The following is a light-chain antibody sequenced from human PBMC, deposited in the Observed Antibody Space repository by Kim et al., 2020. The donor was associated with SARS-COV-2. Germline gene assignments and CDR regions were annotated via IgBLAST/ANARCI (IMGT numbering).Light chain of an antibody. V-gene: IGLV4-60*03. J-gene: IGLJ3*02. Sequence: SSVQLTCPLSIGHSSYIIAWHQKQPGKAPRYLMKLEGSGSYNKGSGVPDRFSGSSSGADRYLTISNLQSEDEADYYCETWDSNTRVFGGGTQLTVL. CDR3: ETWDSNTRV. CDR2: LEGSGSY. CDR1: IGHSSYI.